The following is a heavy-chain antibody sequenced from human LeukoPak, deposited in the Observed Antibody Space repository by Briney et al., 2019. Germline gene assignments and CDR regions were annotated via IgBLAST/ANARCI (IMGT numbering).Heavy chain of an antibody. D-gene: IGHD6-19*01. CDR3: AKDHLSGWPRAAFDI. J-gene: IGHJ3*02. V-gene: IGHV3-23*01. CDR1: GFTFSSYW. Sequence: GGSLRLSCAASGFTFSSYWMNWARQAPGKGLEWVSTIGGSDYSTYYADFVRGRFTISRDNSKNTLYLQMNSLRAEDTAVYYCAKDHLSGWPRAAFDIWGQGTMVTVSS. CDR2: IGGSDYST.